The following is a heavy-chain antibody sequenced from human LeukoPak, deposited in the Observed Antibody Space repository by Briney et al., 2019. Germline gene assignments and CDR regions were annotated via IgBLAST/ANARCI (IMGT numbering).Heavy chain of an antibody. Sequence: SGGSLRLSCAASGFTFSSYGMHWVRQAPGKGLEWVAVISYDGSNKYYADSVKGRFTISRDNSRNTLYLQMNSLRAEDTAVYYCAKAGAAYGSYWGQGTLVTVSS. J-gene: IGHJ4*02. CDR3: AKAGAAYGSY. V-gene: IGHV3-30*18. CDR1: GFTFSSYG. CDR2: ISYDGSNK. D-gene: IGHD4-17*01.